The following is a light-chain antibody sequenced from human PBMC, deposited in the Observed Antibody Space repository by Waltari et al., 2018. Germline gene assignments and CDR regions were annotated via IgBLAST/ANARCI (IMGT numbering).Light chain of an antibody. V-gene: IGLV2-14*01. CDR2: EVS. CDR3: SSITNRGTVV. CDR1: SSDVGAHKY. J-gene: IGLJ2*01. Sequence: QSALTQPASVSGSPGQSITISCTGTSSDVGAHKYISWYQQHPGKVPKFIIYEVSNRPLGVSTRFTGSKSGNTASLTISGLQTEDEADYYCSSITNRGTVVFGGGTTLTVL.